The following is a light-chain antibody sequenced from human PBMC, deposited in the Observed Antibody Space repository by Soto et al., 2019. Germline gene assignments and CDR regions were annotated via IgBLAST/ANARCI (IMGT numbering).Light chain of an antibody. Sequence: QSALTQPASVSGSPGQSIAISCTRTSSDVGGYKYVSWYQQYPGKAPKLMIYDVSNRPSGVPDRFSGSKSGNTASLTISGLQSEDEADYYCSSYTSYTSYVFGTGTKVTVL. CDR2: DVS. CDR3: SSYTSYTSYV. J-gene: IGLJ1*01. V-gene: IGLV2-14*01. CDR1: SSDVGGYKY.